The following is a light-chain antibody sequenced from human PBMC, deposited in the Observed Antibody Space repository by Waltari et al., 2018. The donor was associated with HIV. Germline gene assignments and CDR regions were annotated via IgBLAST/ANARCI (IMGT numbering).Light chain of an antibody. CDR2: RNN. Sequence: QSVLTQPPSASGTPGQRVTISCSGSSSNIGSNYVYWYQQLPGKTPKLLIYRNNQRPSGVPDRFSGSKSGTSASLAICGLRSEDEADYYCAAWDDSLIWVFGGGTKLTVL. J-gene: IGLJ3*02. CDR3: AAWDDSLIWV. CDR1: SSNIGSNY. V-gene: IGLV1-47*01.